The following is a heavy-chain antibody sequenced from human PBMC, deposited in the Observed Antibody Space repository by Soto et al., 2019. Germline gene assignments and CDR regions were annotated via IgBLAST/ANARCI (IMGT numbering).Heavy chain of an antibody. J-gene: IGHJ4*02. CDR2: IWFDGSNE. CDR1: GFTFSNFG. Sequence: GGSLRLSCAASGFTFSNFGMHWVRQAPGKGLEWVTVIWFDGSNEFYADSVKGRFTISRDISKNTLYLQIHSLRAEDTAMYYCARFSEKFAFDYWGQGTRVPSPQ. V-gene: IGHV3-33*01. CDR3: ARFSEKFAFDY.